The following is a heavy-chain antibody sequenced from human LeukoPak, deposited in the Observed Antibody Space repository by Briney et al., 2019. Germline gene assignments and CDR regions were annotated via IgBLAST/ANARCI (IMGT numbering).Heavy chain of an antibody. D-gene: IGHD1-26*01. J-gene: IGHJ6*02. CDR3: ARDGFDKYSGSYPIPPYYYYGMDV. V-gene: IGHV1-46*01. CDR2: INPSGGST. Sequence: ASVKVSCKASGYTFTSYYMHWVRQAPGQGLEWMGIINPSGGSTSYAQKFQGRVTMTRDTSTSTVYMELGSLRSEDTAVYYCARDGFDKYSGSYPIPPYYYYGMDVWGQGTTVTVSS. CDR1: GYTFTSYY.